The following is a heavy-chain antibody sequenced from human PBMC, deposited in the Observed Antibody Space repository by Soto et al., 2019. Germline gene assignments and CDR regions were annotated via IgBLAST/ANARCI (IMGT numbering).Heavy chain of an antibody. CDR2: INHSGST. V-gene: IGHV4-34*01. D-gene: IGHD4-4*01. J-gene: IGHJ5*02. Sequence: SETLSLTCAVYGGSFSGYYWSWIRQPPGKGLEWIGEINHSGSTSYNPSLKSRVTISVDTSKNQFSLKLSSVTAADTAVYYCERGSYSRGLDPWGQGTLVTVSS. CDR3: ERGSYSRGLDP. CDR1: GGSFSGYY.